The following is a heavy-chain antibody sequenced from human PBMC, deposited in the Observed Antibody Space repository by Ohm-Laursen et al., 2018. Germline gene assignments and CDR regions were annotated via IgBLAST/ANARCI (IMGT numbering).Heavy chain of an antibody. J-gene: IGHJ4*02. V-gene: IGHV4-59*01. CDR3: ARDSYDYGGNGGFDY. Sequence: TLSLTCIVSGGSISSYYWSWIRQPPGKGLEWIGYIYYSGSTNYNPSLKSRVTISVDTSKNQFSLKLSSVTAADTAVYYCARDSYDYGGNGGFDYWGQGTLVTVSS. CDR2: IYYSGST. CDR1: GGSISSYY. D-gene: IGHD4-23*01.